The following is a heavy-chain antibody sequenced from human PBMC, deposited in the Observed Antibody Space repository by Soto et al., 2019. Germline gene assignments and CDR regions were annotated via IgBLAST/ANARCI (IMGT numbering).Heavy chain of an antibody. CDR2: IYYSGST. CDR1: GGSISSGDYY. Sequence: SETLSLTCTVSGGSISSGDYYWSWIRQPPGKGLEWIGYIYYSGSTYYNPSLKSRVTISVDTSKNQFSLKLTSVTAADTAVYYCARALGSGSYNNYYYYYGMDVWGQGTTVTVSS. D-gene: IGHD3-10*01. J-gene: IGHJ6*02. V-gene: IGHV4-30-4*01. CDR3: ARALGSGSYNNYYYYYGMDV.